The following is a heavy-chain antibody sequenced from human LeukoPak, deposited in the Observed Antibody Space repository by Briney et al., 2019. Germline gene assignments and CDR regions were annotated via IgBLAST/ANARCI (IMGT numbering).Heavy chain of an antibody. J-gene: IGHJ4*02. CDR2: ISWNSGSI. D-gene: IGHD7-27*01. CDR3: ARSRRLGIFDY. V-gene: IGHV3-9*01. CDR1: GFTFDDYA. Sequence: GGSLRLSCAASGFTFDDYAMHWVRQAPGKGLEWVSGISWNSGSIGYADSVKGRFTISRDNAKNSLYLQMNSLRAEDTAVYYCARSRRLGIFDYWGQGTLVTVSS.